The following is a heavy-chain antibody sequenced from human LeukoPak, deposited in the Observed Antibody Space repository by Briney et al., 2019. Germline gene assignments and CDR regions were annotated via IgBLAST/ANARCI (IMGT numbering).Heavy chain of an antibody. CDR3: ARDRGSTGYYYLDS. D-gene: IGHD1-26*01. CDR2: TYHTGST. J-gene: IGHJ4*02. CDR1: GGSISNYF. Sequence: PSETLSLTCTVSGGSISNYFWSWIRQPPGKGLEWIGYTYHTGSTNYSPSLKSRVTMSVDASRNQFSLKLVSVTAADTAVYYCARDRGSTGYYYLDSWGQGILVTVSS. V-gene: IGHV4-59*01.